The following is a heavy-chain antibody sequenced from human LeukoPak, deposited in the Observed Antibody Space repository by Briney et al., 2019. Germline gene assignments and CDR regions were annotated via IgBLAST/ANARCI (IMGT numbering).Heavy chain of an antibody. V-gene: IGHV4-31*03. J-gene: IGHJ3*02. CDR1: GGSISSGGYY. CDR3: ARGLGYCSGGSCYSYDAFDI. Sequence: PSQTLSLTCTVSGGSISSGGYYWSWIRQHPGKGLEWIGYIYYSGSTYYNPSLKSRVIISVDTSKNQLSLKLSSVTAADTAVYYCARGLGYCSGGSCYSYDAFDIWGQGTMVTVSS. D-gene: IGHD2-15*01. CDR2: IYYSGST.